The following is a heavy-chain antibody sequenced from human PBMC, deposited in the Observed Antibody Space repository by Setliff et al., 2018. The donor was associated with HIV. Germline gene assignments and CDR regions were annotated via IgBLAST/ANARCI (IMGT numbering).Heavy chain of an antibody. D-gene: IGHD2-2*02. V-gene: IGHV3-21*04. CDR2: ISGSSRYI. J-gene: IGHJ1*01. CDR3: TREPTRYTNSPRGRYFQY. CDR1: GFTFSSYS. Sequence: LRLSCGASGFTFSSYSMNWVRQAPGKGLEWVSSISGSSRYIYYADSVKGRFTISRDNAKNSLYLQMNRLTAGDTATYYCTREPTRYTNSPRGRYFQYWGQGTLVTVSS.